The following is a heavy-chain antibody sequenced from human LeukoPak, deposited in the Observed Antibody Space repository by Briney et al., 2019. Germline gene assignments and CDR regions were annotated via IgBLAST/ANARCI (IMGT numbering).Heavy chain of an antibody. D-gene: IGHD4-23*01. CDR1: GFTFSTYA. CDR3: ARVGTVVHFDY. V-gene: IGHV3-30-3*01. Sequence: GGSLRLSCAASGFTFSTYAMHWVRQAPGKGLEWVAVISYDGSNKYYADSVKGRFTISRDNPKNTLYLQMNSLRAEDTAVYYCARVGTVVHFDYWGQGTLVTVSS. CDR2: ISYDGSNK. J-gene: IGHJ4*02.